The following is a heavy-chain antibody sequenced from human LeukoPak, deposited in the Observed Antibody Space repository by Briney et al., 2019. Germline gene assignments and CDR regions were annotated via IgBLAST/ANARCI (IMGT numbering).Heavy chain of an antibody. J-gene: IGHJ3*02. Sequence: SETLSLTCAVYGGSFSGYYWSWIRQPPVNGLEWIGEMNHSGGSNSSPPLKSRVTICVDTSKSQFSLKLSSVTAADTAVYYCARGLFRFDIWGQGTMVTVSS. CDR3: ARGLFRFDI. CDR2: MNHSGGS. D-gene: IGHD2-21*01. V-gene: IGHV4-34*01. CDR1: GGSFSGYY.